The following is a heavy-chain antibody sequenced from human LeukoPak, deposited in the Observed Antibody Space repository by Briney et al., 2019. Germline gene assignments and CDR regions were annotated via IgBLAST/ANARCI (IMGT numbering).Heavy chain of an antibody. Sequence: GGSLRLSCAASGFTFSSYSMNWVRQAPGKGLEWVSSISSTTNYIYYADSVRGRFTISRDNAKNSLYLQMNSLRAEDTAVYYCARVRGSYHFDYWGQGTLVTVSS. V-gene: IGHV3-21*01. CDR2: ISSTTNYI. CDR1: GFTFSSYS. D-gene: IGHD1-26*01. J-gene: IGHJ4*02. CDR3: ARVRGSYHFDY.